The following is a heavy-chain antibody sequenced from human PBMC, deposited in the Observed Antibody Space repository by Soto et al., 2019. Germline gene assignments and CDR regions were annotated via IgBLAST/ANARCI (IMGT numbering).Heavy chain of an antibody. CDR1: GGSISSSSYY. D-gene: IGHD2-15*01. J-gene: IGHJ4*02. Sequence: QLQLQESGPGLVKPSETLSLTCTVSGGSISSSSYYWGWIRQPPGKGLEWIGEINHSGSTNYNPSLKSRVTISVDTSKNQFSLKLSSVTAADTAVYYCARGCSGGSCYRKFDYWGQGTLVTVSS. V-gene: IGHV4-39*07. CDR2: INHSGST. CDR3: ARGCSGGSCYRKFDY.